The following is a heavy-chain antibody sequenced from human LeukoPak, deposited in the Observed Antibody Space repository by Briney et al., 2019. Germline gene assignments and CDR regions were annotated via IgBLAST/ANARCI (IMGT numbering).Heavy chain of an antibody. CDR1: GGSISTYY. J-gene: IGHJ6*02. Sequence: SETLSLTCTVPGGSISTYYWSWIRQPPGKGLEWIGYIYYSGNTNYNPSLKSRVTISVDTSKNQFSLKLSSVTAADTALYYCARGYCSGCTCSENHYHYFGMDVWGQGTTVTVSS. CDR2: IYYSGNT. D-gene: IGHD2-15*01. V-gene: IGHV4-59*01. CDR3: ARGYCSGCTCSENHYHYFGMDV.